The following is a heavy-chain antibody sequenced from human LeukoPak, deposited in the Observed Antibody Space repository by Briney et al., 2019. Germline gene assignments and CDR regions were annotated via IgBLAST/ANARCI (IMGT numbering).Heavy chain of an antibody. J-gene: IGHJ6*02. V-gene: IGHV1-18*01. CDR3: ARDPPVYCSSTSCYQNYYYYGMDV. CDR2: ISAYNGKT. Sequence: ASVKVSCKASGYTFTSYGISWVRQAPGQGLEWMGWISAYNGKTNYAQKLQGRVTMTTDTSTSTAYMELRSLRSDDTAVYYCARDPPVYCSSTSCYQNYYYYGMDVWGQGTTVTVSS. CDR1: GYTFTSYG. D-gene: IGHD2-2*01.